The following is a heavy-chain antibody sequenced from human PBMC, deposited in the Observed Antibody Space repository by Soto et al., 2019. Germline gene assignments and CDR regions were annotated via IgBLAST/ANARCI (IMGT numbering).Heavy chain of an antibody. CDR2: IYYSGST. J-gene: IGHJ4*02. V-gene: IGHV4-59*08. Sequence: SETLSLTCTVSGGSISSYYWSWIRQPPGKGLEWIGYIYYSGSTNYNPSLKSRVTISVDTSKNQFSLKLSSVTAADTAVYYCARSPPWCSGSYYIGYFYYWGQGTLVPVSS. CDR3: ARSPPWCSGSYYIGYFYY. D-gene: IGHD3-10*02. CDR1: GGSISSYY.